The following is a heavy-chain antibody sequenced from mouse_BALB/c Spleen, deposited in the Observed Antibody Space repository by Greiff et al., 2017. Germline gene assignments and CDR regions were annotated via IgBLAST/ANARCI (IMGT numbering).Heavy chain of an antibody. V-gene: IGHV1-9*01. J-gene: IGHJ4*01. CDR3: TRRHYGSSYVGAMDY. Sequence: QVQLKQSGAELMKPGASVKISCKATGYTFSSYWIEWVKQRPGHGLEWIGEILPGSGSTNYNEKFKGKATFTADTSSSTAYMQLSSLTSEDSAVYYCTRRHYGSSYVGAMDYWGQGTSVTVSS. D-gene: IGHD1-1*01. CDR2: ILPGSGST. CDR1: GYTFSSYW.